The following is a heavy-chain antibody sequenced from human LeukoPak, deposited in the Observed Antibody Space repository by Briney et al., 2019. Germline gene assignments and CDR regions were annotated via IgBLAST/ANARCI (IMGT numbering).Heavy chain of an antibody. Sequence: ASVKVSCKASGYTFTGYYVHWVQQAPGQGLEWMGWINPNSGGTNYEQKFQGRVTITRDTSISTVYMELSSLRSDDTAVYYCAGNRGQVIVLAGVHYWGRGTLVTVSS. J-gene: IGHJ4*02. CDR2: INPNSGGT. CDR3: AGNRGQVIVLAGVHY. D-gene: IGHD2-2*01. CDR1: GYTFTGYY. V-gene: IGHV1-2*02.